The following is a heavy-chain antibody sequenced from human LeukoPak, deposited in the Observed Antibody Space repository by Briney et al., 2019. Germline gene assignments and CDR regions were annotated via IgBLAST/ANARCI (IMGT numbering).Heavy chain of an antibody. Sequence: ASVKVSCKASGGTFSSYAISWVRQAPGQGLEWMGGIIPIFGTANYAQKFQGRVTITADESTSTAYMELSSLRSEDTAVYYCARPGLTYCSGGSCYPELRIWGQGTMVTVSS. CDR2: IIPIFGTA. CDR3: ARPGLTYCSGGSCYPELRI. V-gene: IGHV1-69*13. D-gene: IGHD2-15*01. CDR1: GGTFSSYA. J-gene: IGHJ3*02.